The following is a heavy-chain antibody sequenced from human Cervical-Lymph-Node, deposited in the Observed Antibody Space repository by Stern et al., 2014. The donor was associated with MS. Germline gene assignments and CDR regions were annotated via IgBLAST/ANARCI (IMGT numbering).Heavy chain of an antibody. V-gene: IGHV1-69*01. J-gene: IGHJ5*02. D-gene: IGHD6-13*01. CDR1: GGTFSKFP. Sequence: QLVQSGAEVTKPGSSVKVSCEASGGTFSKFPSSWVRQAPGQGLEWMGGIFPVFGTPTYAQEFRGRVTITADVSTSTVYMELSSLRSDDTAVYYCALSSETSDRWYSLGYDLWGQGTLVTVS. CDR2: IFPVFGTP. CDR3: ALSSETSDRWYSLGYDL.